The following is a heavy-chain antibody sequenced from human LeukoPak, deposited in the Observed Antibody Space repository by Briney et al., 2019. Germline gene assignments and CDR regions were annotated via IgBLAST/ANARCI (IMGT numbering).Heavy chain of an antibody. CDR3: ASQYCSSTSCYFDY. V-gene: IGHV6-1*01. Sequence: KPSQTLSLTCAISGDSVSSNSAAWNWIRQSPSRGLEWLGRTYYRSKWYNDYAVSVKSRITINPDTSKNQFSLQLNSVTPEDTAVYYCASQYCSSTSCYFDYWGQGTLVTVSS. D-gene: IGHD2-2*01. J-gene: IGHJ4*02. CDR2: TYYRSKWYN. CDR1: GDSVSSNSAA.